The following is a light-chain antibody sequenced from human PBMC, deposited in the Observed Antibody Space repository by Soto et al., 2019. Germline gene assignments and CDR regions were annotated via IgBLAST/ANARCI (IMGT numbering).Light chain of an antibody. J-gene: IGLJ1*01. V-gene: IGLV1-40*01. Sequence: QSVLTQPPSVSGAPGQRVTISRTGSSSNIGAGYDVHWYQQLPGTAPKLLIHGNSNRPSGVPDRFSGSKSGTSASLAITGLQAEDEADYYCQSYDSSLSGYVFGTGTKLTVL. CDR1: SSNIGAGYD. CDR3: QSYDSSLSGYV. CDR2: GNS.